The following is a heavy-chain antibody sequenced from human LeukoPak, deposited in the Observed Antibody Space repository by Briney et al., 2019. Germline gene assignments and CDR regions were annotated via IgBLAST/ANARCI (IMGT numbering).Heavy chain of an antibody. J-gene: IGHJ5*02. Sequence: GASVKVSCKASGYTFTSYDVNWVRQATGQGLEWLGWMNPNSGNTGYAQKFQGRLTLTRDTSINTAYMELSSLTSEDTAVYYCARRPLYGGVDGNWFDPWGQGTLVTVSS. CDR1: GYTFTSYD. V-gene: IGHV1-8*01. D-gene: IGHD4-23*01. CDR2: MNPNSGNT. CDR3: ARRPLYGGVDGNWFDP.